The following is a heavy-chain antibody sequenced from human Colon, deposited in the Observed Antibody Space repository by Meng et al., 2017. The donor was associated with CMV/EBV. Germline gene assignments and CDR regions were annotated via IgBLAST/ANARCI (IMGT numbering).Heavy chain of an antibody. J-gene: IGHJ4*02. D-gene: IGHD1-26*01. CDR1: GFTVSSTH. CDR3: ARGYSGTSS. CDR2: IYSGGST. V-gene: IGHV3-66*01. Sequence: QVVGSGGDLVQPGGSLRLSCAASGFTVSSTHMRWVRQAPGKGLEWVSVIYSGGSTFYADSVKGRFTISRDNSKNTLYLQMNSLSAEDTAVYYCARGYSGTSSWGQGTLVTVSS.